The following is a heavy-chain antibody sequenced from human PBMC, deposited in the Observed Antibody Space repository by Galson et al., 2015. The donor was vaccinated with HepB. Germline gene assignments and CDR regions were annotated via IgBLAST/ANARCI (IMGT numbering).Heavy chain of an antibody. V-gene: IGHV4-34*01. CDR3: ARVVLTWFGELSTPTWFDP. Sequence: LSLTCAVSCGSFRGYYWRWIRQPPWTGLEWVGEIKFSGRTNYNPFLESRVTISLDTSKNHVSLTVTPVAAADTAVCYCARVVLTWFGELSTPTWFDPWGQGTLVTVSS. CDR2: IKFSGRT. J-gene: IGHJ5*02. CDR1: CGSFRGYY. D-gene: IGHD3-10*01.